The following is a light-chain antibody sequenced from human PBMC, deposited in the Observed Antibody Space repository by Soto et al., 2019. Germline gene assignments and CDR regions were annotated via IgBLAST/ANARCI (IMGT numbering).Light chain of an antibody. J-gene: IGKJ1*01. V-gene: IGKV1-5*03. Sequence: DIQMTQSPSTLSGSVGDRVTITCRASQTISSWLAWYQQKPGKAPKLLIYKASTLKRGVPSRFSGSGSGTEFTLTISSLQPDDFATYYCQHYNSYSEAFGQGNKVDI. CDR1: QTISSW. CDR3: QHYNSYSEA. CDR2: KAS.